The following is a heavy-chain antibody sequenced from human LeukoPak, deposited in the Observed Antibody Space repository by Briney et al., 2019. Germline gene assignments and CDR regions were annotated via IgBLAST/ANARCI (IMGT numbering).Heavy chain of an antibody. Sequence: SETLSLTCTVSGDSITGYYWSWIRQPPGKGLEWIGEINHSGSTNYNPSLKSRVTISVDTSKNQFSLKLSSVTAADTAVYYCARLAYYGSGSYFFDYWGQGTLVTVSS. D-gene: IGHD3-10*01. CDR1: GDSITGYY. J-gene: IGHJ4*02. V-gene: IGHV4-34*01. CDR2: INHSGST. CDR3: ARLAYYGSGSYFFDY.